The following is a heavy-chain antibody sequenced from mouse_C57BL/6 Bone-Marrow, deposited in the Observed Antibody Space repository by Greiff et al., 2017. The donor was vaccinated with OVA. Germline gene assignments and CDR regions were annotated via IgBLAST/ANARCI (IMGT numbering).Heavy chain of an antibody. CDR3: TRGYSNYYAMDY. V-gene: IGHV1-15*01. D-gene: IGHD2-5*01. J-gene: IGHJ4*01. Sequence: QVQLKESGAELVRPGASVTLSCKASGYTFTDYEMHWVQQTPVHGLEWIGAIDPEPGGTAYNQKFKGKAILTADKSSSTAYMELRSLTSEDSAVYYCTRGYSNYYAMDYWGQGTSVTVSA. CDR1: GYTFTDYE. CDR2: IDPEPGGT.